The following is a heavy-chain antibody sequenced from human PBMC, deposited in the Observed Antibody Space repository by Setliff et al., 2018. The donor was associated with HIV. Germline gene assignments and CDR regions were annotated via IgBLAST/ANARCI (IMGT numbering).Heavy chain of an antibody. D-gene: IGHD2-21*02. Sequence: SETLSLTCGLNAVPFSNYYWNWIRQSPEKGLEWIVEVNHNGNINYNPSLQSRVTVSVDTSKPQFSLEMSSLTAADTAVYYSAITLVGVTTEMYWGQGTLVT. CDR1: AVPFSNYY. CDR2: VNHNGNI. CDR3: AITLVGVTTEMY. J-gene: IGHJ4*02. V-gene: IGHV4-34*01.